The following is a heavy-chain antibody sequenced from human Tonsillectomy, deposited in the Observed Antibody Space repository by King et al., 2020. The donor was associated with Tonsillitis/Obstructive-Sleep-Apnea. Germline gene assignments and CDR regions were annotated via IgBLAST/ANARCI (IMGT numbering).Heavy chain of an antibody. Sequence: VQLVESGGGLVKPGGSLRLSCAASGFTFSSYSMNWVRQAPGKGLEWVSSISSSSSYIYYADSVKGRFTISRDNAKNSLYLQMNSLRAEDTAVYYCARDRVDFWGGYYVGNAFDIWGQGTMVTVSS. J-gene: IGHJ3*02. CDR2: ISSSSSYI. V-gene: IGHV3-21*01. CDR3: ARDRVDFWGGYYVGNAFDI. CDR1: GFTFSSYS. D-gene: IGHD3-3*01.